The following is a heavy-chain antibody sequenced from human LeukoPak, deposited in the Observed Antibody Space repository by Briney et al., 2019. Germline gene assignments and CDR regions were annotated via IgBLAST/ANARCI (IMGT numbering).Heavy chain of an antibody. CDR2: INSDGSST. J-gene: IGHJ4*02. CDR3: AGRSAGSEPIY. V-gene: IGHV3-74*01. D-gene: IGHD1-14*01. Sequence: PGGSLRLSCAASGFTFSSYWMHWVRQAPGKGLVWVSRINSDGSSTRYADSVKGRFTISRDNAKNRLYLQMNSLSPDDTAVYFCAGRSAGSEPIYWGQGTLVTVSS. CDR1: GFTFSSYW.